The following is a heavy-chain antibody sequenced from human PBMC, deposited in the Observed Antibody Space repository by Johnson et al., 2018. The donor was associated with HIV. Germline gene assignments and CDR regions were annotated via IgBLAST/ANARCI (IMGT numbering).Heavy chain of an antibody. CDR1: GFTFSSYG. V-gene: IGHV3-NL1*01. D-gene: IGHD5-24*01. Sequence: QVQLVESGGGVVQPGMSLRLSCAASGFTFSSYGMHWVRQAPGKGLEWVSGINWNGGSTGYADSVKGRFTISRDNSKNTLYLQMNSLRAEDTAVYYCAGGRDGYNFGAFDIWGQGTMVTVSS. CDR3: AGGRDGYNFGAFDI. CDR2: INWNGGST. J-gene: IGHJ3*02.